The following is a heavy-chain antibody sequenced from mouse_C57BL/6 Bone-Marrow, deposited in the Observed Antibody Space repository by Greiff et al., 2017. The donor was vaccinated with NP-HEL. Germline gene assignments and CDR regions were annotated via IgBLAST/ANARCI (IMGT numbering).Heavy chain of an antibody. CDR1: GYTFTDHT. Sequence: VQLQESDAELVKPGASVKISCKVSGYTFTDHTIHWMKQRPEQGLEWIGYIYPRDGSTKYNEKFKGKATLTADKSSSTAYMQLNSLTSEDSAVYFCARVYYDYDEGFAYWGQGTLVTVSA. CDR3: ARVYYDYDEGFAY. CDR2: IYPRDGST. J-gene: IGHJ3*01. V-gene: IGHV1-78*01. D-gene: IGHD2-4*01.